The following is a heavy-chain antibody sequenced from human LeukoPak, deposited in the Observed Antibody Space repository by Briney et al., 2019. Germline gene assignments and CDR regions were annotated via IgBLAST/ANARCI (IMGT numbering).Heavy chain of an antibody. CDR2: IRYDGSKK. J-gene: IGHJ4*02. V-gene: IGHV3-30*02. D-gene: IGHD1-26*01. Sequence: PGGSLRLSCAASGVTFNRFAIHWVRQAQGKGLERVAYIRYDGSKKYYADSVKGRFTISRDNYKKRLYLQMNSLRAEDTAVYYCAKRREEDRVFDYWGQGTLVTVSS. CDR3: AKRREEDRVFDY. CDR1: GVTFNRFA.